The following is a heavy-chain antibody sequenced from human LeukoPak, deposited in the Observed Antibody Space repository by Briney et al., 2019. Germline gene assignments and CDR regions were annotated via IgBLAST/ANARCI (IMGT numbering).Heavy chain of an antibody. CDR2: IYTSGST. V-gene: IGHV4-61*02. J-gene: IGHJ6*03. D-gene: IGHD5-18*01. CDR3: ARQGYSYGYWDYYYYMDV. CDR1: GGSISSGSYY. Sequence: SETLSLTCTVSGGSISSGSYYWSWIRQPAGKGLEWIGRIYTSGSTNYNPSLKSRVTISVDTSRNQFSLKLSSVTAADTAVYYCARQGYSYGYWDYYYYMDVWGKGTTVTISS.